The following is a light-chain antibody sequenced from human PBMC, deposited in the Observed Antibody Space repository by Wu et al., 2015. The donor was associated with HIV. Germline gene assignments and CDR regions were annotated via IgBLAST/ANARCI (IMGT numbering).Light chain of an antibody. CDR2: GTF. V-gene: IGKV3D-15*01. Sequence: EIVMTQFPATLSVSPGERVTLSCRASQTINSNLAWYQQKPGQAPRLLIYGTFNRATGIPGRFSGSGSGTDFTLTISSLEPEDFAVFYCHQSEISPSTFGGGTKVEIK. J-gene: IGKJ4*01. CDR3: HQSEISPST. CDR1: QTINSN.